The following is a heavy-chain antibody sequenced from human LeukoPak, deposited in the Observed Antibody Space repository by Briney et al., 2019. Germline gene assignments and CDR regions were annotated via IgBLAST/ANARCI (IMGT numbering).Heavy chain of an antibody. Sequence: SQTLSLTCTVPGGSISSGDYYWSWIRQPPGKGLEWIGYIYYSGSTYYNPSLKSRVTISVDTSKNQFSLKLSSVTAADTAVYYCARDSSYYDSRGPDAFDIWGQGTRVTVSS. D-gene: IGHD3-22*01. CDR3: ARDSSYYDSRGPDAFDI. V-gene: IGHV4-30-4*01. CDR1: GGSISSGDYY. CDR2: IYYSGST. J-gene: IGHJ3*02.